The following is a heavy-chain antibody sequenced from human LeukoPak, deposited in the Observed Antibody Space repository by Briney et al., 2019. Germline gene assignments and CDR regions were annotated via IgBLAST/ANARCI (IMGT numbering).Heavy chain of an antibody. CDR3: ARTDGEWELLLEF. D-gene: IGHD1-26*01. CDR1: GYTFTSYG. CDR2: ISGYNGNT. V-gene: IGHV1-18*01. J-gene: IGHJ4*02. Sequence: GASVKVSCKASGYTFTSYGFTWVRQAPGQGLEWMGWISGYNGNTNYAQKLQGRVTMTTDTSTSTAYMELTSLRSDDTAVYYCARTDGEWELLLEFWGQGTLVTVSS.